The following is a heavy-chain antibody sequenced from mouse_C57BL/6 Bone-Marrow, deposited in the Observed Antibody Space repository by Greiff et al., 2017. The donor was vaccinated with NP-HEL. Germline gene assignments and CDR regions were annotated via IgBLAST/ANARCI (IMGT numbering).Heavy chain of an antibody. V-gene: IGHV2-2*01. CDR2: IWSGGST. J-gene: IGHJ2*01. Sequence: VKLVESGPGLVQPSQSLSITCTVSGFSLTSYGVHWVRQSPGKGLEWLGVIWSGGSTDYNAAFISRLSISKDNSKSQVFFKMNSLQADDTAIYYCARNWGRNWDGYFDYWGQGTTLTVSS. CDR1: GFSLTSYG. D-gene: IGHD4-1*01. CDR3: ARNWGRNWDGYFDY.